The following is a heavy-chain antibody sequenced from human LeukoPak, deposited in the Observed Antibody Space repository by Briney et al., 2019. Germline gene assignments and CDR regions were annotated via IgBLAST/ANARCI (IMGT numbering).Heavy chain of an antibody. CDR1: GYTFNSYG. CDR2: ISAYNGNT. J-gene: IGHJ4*02. V-gene: IGHV1-18*01. Sequence: ASVKVSCKASGYTFNSYGISWVRQAPGQGPEWLGWISAYNGNTNYAQKLQGRITMTTDTSTSTAYMELRSLRSDDTAVYYCARGGKAVAGTGLGYWGQGTLVTVSS. D-gene: IGHD6-19*01. CDR3: ARGGKAVAGTGLGY.